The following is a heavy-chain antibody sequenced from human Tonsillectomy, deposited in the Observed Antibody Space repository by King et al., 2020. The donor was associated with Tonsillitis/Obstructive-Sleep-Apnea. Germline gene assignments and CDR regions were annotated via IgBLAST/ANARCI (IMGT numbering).Heavy chain of an antibody. J-gene: IGHJ6*03. CDR3: AKDRPIVVVPAAIRYYYYYMDV. D-gene: IGHD2-2*02. CDR2: ISGSGGST. CDR1: GFTFSSYA. V-gene: IGHV3-23*04. Sequence: VQLVESGGGLVQPGGSLRLSCAASGFTFSSYAMSWVRQAPGKGLEWGSAISGSGGSTYYADSVKGRFTISRDNSKNTLYLQMNSLRAEDTAVYYCAKDRPIVVVPAAIRYYYYYMDVWGKGTTVTVSS.